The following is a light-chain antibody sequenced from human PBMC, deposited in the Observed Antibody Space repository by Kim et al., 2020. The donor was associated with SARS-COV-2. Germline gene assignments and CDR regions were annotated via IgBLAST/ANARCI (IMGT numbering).Light chain of an antibody. Sequence: DIQMTQSPSSLSASVGDRVTISCRASHSITNYLNWYQQKPGKAPKLLIYTASTLQTGVPSRFSGSGSGTDFTLTISSLQPEDFATYYCHQSSSTPLTFGGGTKVEIK. J-gene: IGKJ4*01. CDR2: TAS. CDR1: HSITNY. CDR3: HQSSSTPLT. V-gene: IGKV1-39*01.